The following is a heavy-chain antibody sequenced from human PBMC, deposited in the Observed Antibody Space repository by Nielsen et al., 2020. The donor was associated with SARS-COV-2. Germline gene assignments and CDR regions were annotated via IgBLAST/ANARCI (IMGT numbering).Heavy chain of an antibody. Sequence: SVKVSCKASGGTFSSYAISWVRQAPGQGLEWMGRIIPILGIANYAQKFQGRVTITADKSTSTAYMELSSLRSEDTAVYYCARDRRGSSWYSVGVSDYWGQGTLVTVSS. J-gene: IGHJ4*02. CDR2: IIPILGIA. D-gene: IGHD6-13*01. CDR1: GGTFSSYA. V-gene: IGHV1-69*04. CDR3: ARDRRGSSWYSVGVSDY.